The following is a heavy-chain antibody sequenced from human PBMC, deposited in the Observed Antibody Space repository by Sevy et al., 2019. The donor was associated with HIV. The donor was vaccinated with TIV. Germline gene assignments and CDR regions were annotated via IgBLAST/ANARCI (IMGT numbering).Heavy chain of an antibody. CDR3: AKLGGNYGDYDDY. D-gene: IGHD4-17*01. Sequence: WGSLRLSCAASGFTFDDYTMHWVRQPPGKGLEWVSLISWDGGSTYYADSVKGRFTISRDNSKNSLFLQMNSLRSEDTAFYYCAKLGGNYGDYDDYWGRGTLVTVSS. V-gene: IGHV3-43*01. J-gene: IGHJ4*02. CDR1: GFTFDDYT. CDR2: ISWDGGST.